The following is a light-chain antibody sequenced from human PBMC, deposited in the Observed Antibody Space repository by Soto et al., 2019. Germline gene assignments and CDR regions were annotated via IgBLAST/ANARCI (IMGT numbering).Light chain of an antibody. CDR3: QQYNSYWT. J-gene: IGKJ1*01. V-gene: IGKV3-20*01. CDR2: GAS. CDR1: QSVSSGD. Sequence: EIVLTQSPGTLSLSPGERATRSCRASQSVSSGDLAWYQQRPGQAPRLLIWGASTRATGIPDRFSGSGSGTDFTLTIYRLEPDDFAIYYCQQYNSYWTFGQATNVDIK.